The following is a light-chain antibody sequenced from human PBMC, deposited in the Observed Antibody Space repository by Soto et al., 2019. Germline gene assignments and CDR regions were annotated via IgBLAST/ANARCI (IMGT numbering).Light chain of an antibody. V-gene: IGLV1-51*01. J-gene: IGLJ2*01. CDR2: DNN. Sequence: QSVVTQPPSVSAAPGQKGTISCSGSSSNIGNNYVSWYQQLPGTAPKLLIYDNNKRPSGIPDRFSGSKSGTSATLGITGLQTGDEADYYCGTWDSSLSADVVFGGGTKVTVL. CDR3: GTWDSSLSADVV. CDR1: SSNIGNNY.